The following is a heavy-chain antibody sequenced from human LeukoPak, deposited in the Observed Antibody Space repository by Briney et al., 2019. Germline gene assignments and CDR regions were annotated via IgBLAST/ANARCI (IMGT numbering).Heavy chain of an antibody. D-gene: IGHD3-10*01. CDR1: GGTFSSYA. CDR3: ARGYGSGSYFSSYYYYMDV. J-gene: IGHJ6*03. V-gene: IGHV1-69*05. CDR2: IIPIFGTA. Sequence: SVKVSCKASGGTFSSYAISWVRQAPGQGLEWRGGIIPIFGTANYAQKFQGRVTITTDESTSTAYMELSSLRSEDTAVYYCARGYGSGSYFSSYYYYMDVWGKGTTVTVSS.